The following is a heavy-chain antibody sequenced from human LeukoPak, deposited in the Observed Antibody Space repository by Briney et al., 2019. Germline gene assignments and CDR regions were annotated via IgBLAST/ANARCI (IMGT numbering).Heavy chain of an antibody. CDR2: ISDSGSST. CDR3: ARILTGYYDS. Sequence: GGSLRLSCAASGFTFSSYGMSWVRQAPRKRLEWVSAISDSGSSTYYADYVKGRFTISRDNSKNTLYLQMNSLRAEDTALYYCARILTGYYDSWGQGTLVTVSS. V-gene: IGHV3-23*01. J-gene: IGHJ5*01. D-gene: IGHD3-9*01. CDR1: GFTFSSYG.